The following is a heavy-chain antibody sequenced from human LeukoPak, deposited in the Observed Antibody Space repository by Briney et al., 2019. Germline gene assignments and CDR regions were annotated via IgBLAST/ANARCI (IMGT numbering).Heavy chain of an antibody. CDR1: GGTFSSYA. J-gene: IGHJ5*02. V-gene: IGHV1-69*13. CDR2: IIPIFGTA. Sequence: SVKVSCKASGGTFSSYAISWVRQAPGQGLEWMGGIIPIFGTANYAQKFQGRVTITADESTSTAYMELSSLRSEDTAVYYCARDNIVVVVAATRVWFDPWGQGTLVTVSS. D-gene: IGHD2-15*01. CDR3: ARDNIVVVVAATRVWFDP.